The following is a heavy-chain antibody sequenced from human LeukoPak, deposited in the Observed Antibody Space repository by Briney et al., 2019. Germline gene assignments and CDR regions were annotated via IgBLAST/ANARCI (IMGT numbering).Heavy chain of an antibody. Sequence: GGSLRLSCAASGFTFSSYAMSWVRQAPGKGLEWVSSINGGSGGSTYYADSVKGRFTISRDSSKNTLYLQMNSLRAEDTAVYYCAKGEAYCGGDCYPDWGQGTLVTVSS. CDR3: AKGEAYCGGDCYPD. V-gene: IGHV3-23*01. CDR2: INGGSGGST. CDR1: GFTFSSYA. J-gene: IGHJ4*02. D-gene: IGHD2-21*02.